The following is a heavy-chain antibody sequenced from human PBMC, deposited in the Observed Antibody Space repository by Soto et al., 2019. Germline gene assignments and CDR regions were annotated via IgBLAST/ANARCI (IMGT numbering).Heavy chain of an antibody. CDR1: QFTFNNYV. D-gene: IGHD6-19*01. Sequence: GGSLRLSCAASQFTFNNYVMAWVRQAQGKGLQWISSISASGDATYYADSVMGRFTISRDNSESTLYLQMNSLRTEDTALYYCAKRGDSTGWFWSTWGQGTLVTAPQ. CDR3: AKRGDSTGWFWST. CDR2: ISASGDAT. V-gene: IGHV3-23*01. J-gene: IGHJ5*02.